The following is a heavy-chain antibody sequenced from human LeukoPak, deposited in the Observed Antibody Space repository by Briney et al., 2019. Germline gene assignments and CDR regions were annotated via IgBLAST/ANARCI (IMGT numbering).Heavy chain of an antibody. D-gene: IGHD2-15*01. J-gene: IGHJ4*02. Sequence: GASVKVSCTASGGTFSSYAISWGRQAPGQGLEWMGGIIPIFGTANYAQKFQGRVTITADKSTSTAYMELSSLRSEDTAVYYCARELSHCSGGSCYRFDYWGQGTLVTVSS. CDR2: IIPIFGTA. CDR3: ARELSHCSGGSCYRFDY. CDR1: GGTFSSYA. V-gene: IGHV1-69*06.